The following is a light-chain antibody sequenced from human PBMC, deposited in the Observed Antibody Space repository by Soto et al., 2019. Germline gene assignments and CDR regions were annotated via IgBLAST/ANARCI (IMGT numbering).Light chain of an antibody. J-gene: IGKJ3*01. Sequence: DILMTQSPDSLAVSLGERATINCKSSQSFLYSSNNKNYLAWYQQKPGQPPKLLIYWASTRESGVPDRFSGSGSGTDFTLTISSLQAEDVAVYYCQQYYSTPPTFGPGTKVDI. CDR3: QQYYSTPPT. CDR1: QSFLYSSNNKNY. V-gene: IGKV4-1*01. CDR2: WAS.